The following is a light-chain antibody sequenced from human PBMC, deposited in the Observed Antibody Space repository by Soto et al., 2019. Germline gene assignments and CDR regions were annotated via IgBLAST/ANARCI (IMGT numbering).Light chain of an antibody. V-gene: IGKV3-20*01. CDR3: QQYGSSPWT. CDR2: GAS. Sequence: EIVLTQSPGTLSLSPGERATLSCRASQSVSSSYLAWYQLKPGQAPRLLIYGASSRATGIPDRFSGSGSGIDFTLPISRLEPEDFAVYYCQQYGSSPWTFGQGTKVEIK. J-gene: IGKJ1*01. CDR1: QSVSSSY.